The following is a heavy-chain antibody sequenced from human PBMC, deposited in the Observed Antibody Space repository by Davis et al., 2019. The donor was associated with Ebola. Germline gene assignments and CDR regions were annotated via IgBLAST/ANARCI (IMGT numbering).Heavy chain of an antibody. V-gene: IGHV3-20*04. J-gene: IGHJ4*02. CDR3: ARDQRWELTFDY. Sequence: GGSLGLSCAASGFTFSSYGMSWVRQAPGKGLEWVSGINWNGGSTGYADSVKGRFTISRDNAKNSLYLQMNSLRAEDTAVYYCARDQRWELTFDYWGQGVLVTVSS. CDR2: INWNGGST. CDR1: GFTFSSYG. D-gene: IGHD3-10*01.